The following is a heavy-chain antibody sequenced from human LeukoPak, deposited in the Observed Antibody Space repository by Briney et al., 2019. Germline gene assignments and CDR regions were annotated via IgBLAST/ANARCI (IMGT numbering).Heavy chain of an antibody. D-gene: IGHD2-2*01. Sequence: GGSLRLSCAASGFTFSSYAMSWVRQAPGKGLEWVSAISGSGGSTYYADSVKGRFTISRDNSKNTLYLQMNSLRAEDTAVYYCAKVVEYCSSSSCYPPLAFDIWGQGTMVTVSS. V-gene: IGHV3-23*01. CDR1: GFTFSSYA. CDR2: ISGSGGST. J-gene: IGHJ3*02. CDR3: AKVVEYCSSSSCYPPLAFDI.